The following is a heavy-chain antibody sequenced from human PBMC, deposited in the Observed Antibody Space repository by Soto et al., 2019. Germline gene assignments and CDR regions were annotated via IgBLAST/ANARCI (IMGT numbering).Heavy chain of an antibody. CDR3: ASVTFGGVVLAH. Sequence: PSETLSLTCTVSAASFSKYYWTWIRQPPGKGLEWIGYVYFNGNTNYNPSLKRRVSISIDTSKNQISLTLNSVTAADTAVYYCASVTFGGVVLAHWGQGTLVTVSS. J-gene: IGHJ4*02. D-gene: IGHD3-16*01. V-gene: IGHV4-59*01. CDR1: AASFSKYY. CDR2: VYFNGNT.